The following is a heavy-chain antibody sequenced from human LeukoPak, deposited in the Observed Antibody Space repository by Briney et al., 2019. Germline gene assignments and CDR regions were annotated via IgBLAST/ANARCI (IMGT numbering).Heavy chain of an antibody. V-gene: IGHV3-20*01. CDR3: ARAPYYYDSSGYMDWFDP. CDR1: GFTFSDYY. J-gene: IGHJ5*02. CDR2: INWNGGST. Sequence: GGSLRLSCAASGFTFSDYYMSWVRQAPGKGLEWVSGINWNGGSTGYADSVKGRFTISRDNAKNSLYLQMNSLRAEDTALYHCARAPYYYDSSGYMDWFDPWGQGTLVTVSS. D-gene: IGHD3-22*01.